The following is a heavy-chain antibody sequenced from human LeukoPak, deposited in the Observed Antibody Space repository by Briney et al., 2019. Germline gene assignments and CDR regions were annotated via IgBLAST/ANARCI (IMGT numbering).Heavy chain of an antibody. Sequence: GGSLRLSCAAAALTFTTSEFHWVRQAPGKGLEWLAFISRDGYTQSYPDSVKGRFTISRDNSKNTLYLLMNSLRSEDTAVYYCAKDHMWGFDSWGQGTLVTVSS. CDR1: ALTFTTSE. CDR3: AKDHMWGFDS. D-gene: IGHD3-16*01. J-gene: IGHJ4*02. V-gene: IGHV3-30*02. CDR2: ISRDGYTQ.